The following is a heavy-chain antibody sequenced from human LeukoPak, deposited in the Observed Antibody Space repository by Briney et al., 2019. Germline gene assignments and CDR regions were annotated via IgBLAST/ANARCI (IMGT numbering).Heavy chain of an antibody. D-gene: IGHD6-13*01. V-gene: IGHV3-30*18. CDR3: AKEAAGKGRAEYFQH. J-gene: IGHJ1*01. Sequence: GGSLRLSCAASGFTFSSYGMHWVRQAPGKGLEWVAVISYDGSNKYYADSVKGRFTISRDNSENTLYLQMNSLRAEDTAVYYCAKEAAGKGRAEYFQHWGQGTLVTVSS. CDR1: GFTFSSYG. CDR2: ISYDGSNK.